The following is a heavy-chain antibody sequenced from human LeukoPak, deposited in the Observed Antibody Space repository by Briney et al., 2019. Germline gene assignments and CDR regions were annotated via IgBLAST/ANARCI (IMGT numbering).Heavy chain of an antibody. Sequence: SQTLSLTCTVSGGSISSGSYYWSWIRQPAGKGLEWIGRIYTSGSTNYNPSLKSRVTISVDTSKNQFSLKLSSVTAADTAVYYCARDTDVPAAIGAWFDPWGQGTLVTVSS. CDR3: ARDTDVPAAIGAWFDP. V-gene: IGHV4-61*02. J-gene: IGHJ5*02. CDR1: GGSISSGSYY. D-gene: IGHD2-2*02. CDR2: IYTSGST.